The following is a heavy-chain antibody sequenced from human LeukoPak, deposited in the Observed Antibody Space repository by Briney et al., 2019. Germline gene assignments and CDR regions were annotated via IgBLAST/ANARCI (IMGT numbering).Heavy chain of an antibody. CDR2: IIPIFGTA. D-gene: IGHD3-3*01. Sequence: GASVKVSCKASGGTFSNYAISWVRQAPGQGLEWMGGIIPIFGTANYAQKFRGRVTITADKSTSTAYMELRSLRSDDTAVYYCARLGDFWSGYYVPLGFDYWGQGTLVTVSS. V-gene: IGHV1-69*06. CDR3: ARLGDFWSGYYVPLGFDY. CDR1: GGTFSNYA. J-gene: IGHJ4*02.